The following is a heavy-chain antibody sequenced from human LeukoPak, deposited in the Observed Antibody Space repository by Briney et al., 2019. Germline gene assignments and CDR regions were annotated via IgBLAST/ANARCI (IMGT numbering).Heavy chain of an antibody. D-gene: IGHD6-6*01. CDR3: ARDESMTGRLFDH. CDR1: GITFSSYA. CDR2: ISGISGSA. V-gene: IGHV3-23*01. J-gene: IGHJ4*02. Sequence: TGGSLRLSCAASGITFSSYAMSWVRQAPGKGLEWVSSISGISGSAYYADSVKGRFTISRDTSKNTLFLQMNSLRAEDSAVYYCARDESMTGRLFDHWGQGTLVTVSS.